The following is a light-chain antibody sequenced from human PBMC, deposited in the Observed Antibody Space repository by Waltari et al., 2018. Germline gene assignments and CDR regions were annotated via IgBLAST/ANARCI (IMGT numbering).Light chain of an antibody. CDR2: EVY. Sequence: WYLPHPGKAPKLMIYEVYKRPSGVSKRFSGSKSGNTASLTISGLQAEDEADYYCCSYAGSSTFTFGGGTKLTVL. CDR3: CSYAGSSTFT. J-gene: IGLJ2*01. V-gene: IGLV2-23*02.